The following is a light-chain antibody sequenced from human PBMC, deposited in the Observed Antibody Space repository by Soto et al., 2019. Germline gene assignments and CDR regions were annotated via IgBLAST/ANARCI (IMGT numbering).Light chain of an antibody. V-gene: IGLV1-47*01. Sequence: QSVLTQPPSASGTPGQRVTISCSGSSSNIGSNYVYWYQQLPGTDPKLLIYRNNQRPSGVPDRFSGSKSGTSASLAISGLRSEDEADYYGAAWDDSLSGHALFGGGTQLTVL. CDR3: AAWDDSLSGHAL. CDR1: SSNIGSNY. CDR2: RNN. J-gene: IGLJ7*01.